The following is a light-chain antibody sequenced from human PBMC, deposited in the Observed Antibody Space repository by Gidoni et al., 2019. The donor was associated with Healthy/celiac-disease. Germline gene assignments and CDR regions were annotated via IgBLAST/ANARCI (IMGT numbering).Light chain of an antibody. CDR1: SSNIGSNT. CDR3: AAWDDSLNGPVV. J-gene: IGLJ2*01. Sequence: QSVLTQPPSASGTPGHRVTISCSGSSSNIGSNTVNWYQQLPGTAPKLPIYSNNQRPSGVPDRFSGSKSGTSASLAISGLQSEDEADYYCAAWDDSLNGPVVFGGGTKLTVL. CDR2: SNN. V-gene: IGLV1-44*01.